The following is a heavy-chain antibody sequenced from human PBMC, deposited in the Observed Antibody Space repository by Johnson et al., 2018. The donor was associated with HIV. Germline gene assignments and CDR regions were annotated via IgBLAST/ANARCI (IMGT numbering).Heavy chain of an antibody. D-gene: IGHD2-15*01. Sequence: QVQLVESGGGVVQPGRSLRLSCAASGFTFSSYGMHWVRQAPGTGLEWVAVIWCDGSNKYYADSVQGRFTISRDNSKNTLHLQMNSLRAEDTAVYYCARDDGGGGDAFDFWGQGTMVTVSS. CDR2: IWCDGSNK. V-gene: IGHV3-30*19. CDR3: ARDDGGGGDAFDF. CDR1: GFTFSSYG. J-gene: IGHJ3*01.